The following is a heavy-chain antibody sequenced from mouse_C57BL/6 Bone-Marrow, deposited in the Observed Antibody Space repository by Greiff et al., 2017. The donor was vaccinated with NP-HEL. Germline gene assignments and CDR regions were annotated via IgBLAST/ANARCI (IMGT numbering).Heavy chain of an antibody. CDR1: GFTFSSYG. J-gene: IGHJ4*01. V-gene: IGHV5-6*02. Sequence: EVKLVESGGDLVKPGGSLKLSCAASGFTFSSYGMSWVRQTPDKRLEWVATISSGGSYTYYADSVKGRFTISRDNAKNTLYLQMSSLKSEDTAMYYCARKEDYWGQGTSVTVSS. CDR3: ARKEDY. CDR2: ISSGGSYT.